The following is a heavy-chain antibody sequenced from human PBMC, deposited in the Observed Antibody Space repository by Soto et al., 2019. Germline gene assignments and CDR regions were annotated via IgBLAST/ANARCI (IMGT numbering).Heavy chain of an antibody. Sequence: ASVKVSCKASGYTFTSYGISWVRQAPGQGLEWMGWISAYNGNTNYAQKLQGRVTMTTDTSTSTAYMELRSLRSDDTAVYYCARDLVVVTSSYYYGMDVWGQGTTVTVSS. CDR2: ISAYNGNT. D-gene: IGHD2-21*02. CDR1: GYTFTSYG. CDR3: ARDLVVVTSSYYYGMDV. V-gene: IGHV1-18*01. J-gene: IGHJ6*02.